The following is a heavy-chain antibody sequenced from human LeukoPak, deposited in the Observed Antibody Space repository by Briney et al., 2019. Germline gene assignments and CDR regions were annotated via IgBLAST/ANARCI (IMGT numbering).Heavy chain of an antibody. CDR1: GGSISSYY. D-gene: IGHD3-10*01. Sequence: SETLSLTCTVSGGSISSYYWSWIRQPPGKGLEWIGYIYYSGSTNYNPSLKSRVTISVDTSKNQFSLKLSSVTAADTAVYYCARRYYYNLGSFPFDFWGQGTLVTVSS. J-gene: IGHJ4*02. CDR2: IYYSGST. CDR3: ARRYYYNLGSFPFDF. V-gene: IGHV4-59*08.